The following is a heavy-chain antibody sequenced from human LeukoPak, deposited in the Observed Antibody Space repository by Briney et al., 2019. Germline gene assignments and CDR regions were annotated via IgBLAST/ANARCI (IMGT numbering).Heavy chain of an antibody. J-gene: IGHJ4*02. CDR3: ARDPPRRYDY. Sequence: GSLRLSCAASGFTFSDYSMNWVRQAPGKGLEWISYISSSGPTRYADSVKGRFTISRDNAKNSVYLQMNSLRLEDTAVYYCARDPPRRYDYWGQGTLVTVSS. CDR1: GFTFSDYS. D-gene: IGHD1-14*01. V-gene: IGHV3-48*01. CDR2: ISSSGPT.